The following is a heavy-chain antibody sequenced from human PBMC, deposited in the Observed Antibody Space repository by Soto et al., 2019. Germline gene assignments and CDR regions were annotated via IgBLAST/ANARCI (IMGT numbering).Heavy chain of an antibody. Sequence: EVQLLESGGGLVQPGGSLRLSCGASGFTFSNYAMSWVRQAPGKGLEWVSAISGSGSTTYSADSVRGRFTISRDISKKPPELHMGSLRGEGTAVNFRAKFPVGAGGSSGRPWDFDFWGQGTLVPVSS. CDR3: AKFPVGAGGSSGRPWDFDF. CDR2: ISGSGSTT. J-gene: IGHJ4*02. V-gene: IGHV3-23*01. CDR1: GFTFSNYA. D-gene: IGHD6-25*01.